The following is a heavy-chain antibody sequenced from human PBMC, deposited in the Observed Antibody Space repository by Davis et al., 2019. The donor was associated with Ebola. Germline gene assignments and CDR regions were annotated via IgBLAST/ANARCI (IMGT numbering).Heavy chain of an antibody. Sequence: GGSLRLSCAASGFTFSSYGMHWVRQAPGKGLEWVAVIWYDGSNKYYADSVKGRFTISRDNSKNTLYLQMSGLRAEDTAVYYCAKPGESSRKYFDYWGQGTLVSVSS. CDR1: GFTFSSYG. CDR2: IWYDGSNK. J-gene: IGHJ4*02. CDR3: AKPGESSRKYFDY. V-gene: IGHV3-30*02. D-gene: IGHD3-16*01.